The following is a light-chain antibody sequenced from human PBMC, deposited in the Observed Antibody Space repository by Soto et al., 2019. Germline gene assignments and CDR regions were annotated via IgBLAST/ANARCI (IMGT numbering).Light chain of an antibody. CDR3: QQYNNWPWT. J-gene: IGKJ1*01. V-gene: IGKV3-15*01. CDR1: QSVSSSY. CDR2: GSS. Sequence: DIVLTQSPGTLSLSPGERATLSCRASQSVSSSYLAWYQQKPGQAPRLLIYGSSTRATGIPARFSGSGSGTEFTLTISSLQSEDFAVYYCQQYNNWPWTLGQGTKVDIK.